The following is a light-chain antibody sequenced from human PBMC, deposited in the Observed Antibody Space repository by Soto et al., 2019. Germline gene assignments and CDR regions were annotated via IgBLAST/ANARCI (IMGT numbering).Light chain of an antibody. CDR1: QSVTSSY. Sequence: IVLTQSPGTLSLSPGERTTLSCRASQSVTSSYLACYQQKSGQAPRLLIYDASSRATGIPDRFSGSGSGTDFTLTISRLEPEDFGVYYCQQYGTSPYTFGKGTKLPIK. J-gene: IGKJ2*01. CDR3: QQYGTSPYT. V-gene: IGKV3-20*01. CDR2: DAS.